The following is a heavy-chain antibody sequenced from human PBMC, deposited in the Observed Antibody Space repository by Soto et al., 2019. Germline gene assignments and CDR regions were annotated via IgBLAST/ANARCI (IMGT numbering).Heavy chain of an antibody. CDR1: SGPSRSHN. CDR2: IYHTGDT. D-gene: IGHD3-10*01. Sequence: QVQLQQSGPGLVKPSETLSLTCTVSSGPSRSHNWGWIRQPPGGGLEWIGYIYHTGDTSYNPSLSSRVTISADTPTNHISLTLRSVTAADTAVYYCVRQGIGERRGLVDVWGQGTRVSVSS. CDR3: VRQGIGERRGLVDV. V-gene: IGHV4-59*08. J-gene: IGHJ6*02.